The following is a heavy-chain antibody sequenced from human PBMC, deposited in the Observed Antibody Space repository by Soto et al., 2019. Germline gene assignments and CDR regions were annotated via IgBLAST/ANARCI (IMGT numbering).Heavy chain of an antibody. Sequence: GGSLRLSCAASGFTFSSYGMHWVRQAPGKGLEWVAVIWYDGSNKYYADSVKGRFTISRDNSKNTLYLQMNSLRAEDTAVYYCARDPTLGYCSGGSCKLPINYYYYYYMDVWGKGTTVTVSS. J-gene: IGHJ6*03. CDR2: IWYDGSNK. CDR1: GFTFSSYG. D-gene: IGHD2-15*01. CDR3: ARDPTLGYCSGGSCKLPINYYYYYYMDV. V-gene: IGHV3-33*01.